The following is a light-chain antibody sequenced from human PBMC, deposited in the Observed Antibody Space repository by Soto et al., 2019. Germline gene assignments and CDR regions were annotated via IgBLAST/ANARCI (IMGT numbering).Light chain of an antibody. Sequence: LMTQSPATVSVSPGERSTLSFRASQTIDNKLAWYQQRPGQAPRLLIYGASIRATGIPARFSGSGSGTEFTLTISGLQSEDFGVYYCQQYKDWRTFGQGTTVDIK. CDR2: GAS. J-gene: IGKJ1*01. CDR3: QQYKDWRT. CDR1: QTIDNK. V-gene: IGKV3-15*01.